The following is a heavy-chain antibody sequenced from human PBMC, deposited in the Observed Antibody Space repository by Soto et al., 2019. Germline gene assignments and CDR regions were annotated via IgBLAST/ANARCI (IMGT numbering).Heavy chain of an antibody. D-gene: IGHD2-21*02. CDR1: GFTFSSYS. Sequence: EVQLVESGGGLVQPGGSLRLSCAASGFTFSSYSMNWVRQAPGKGLEWVSYISSSSSTIYYADSVKGRFTISRDNAKNSLYLQMNSLRDEDTAVYYCARDLLAVVTARYYYCGMDVWGQGTTVTVSS. J-gene: IGHJ6*02. V-gene: IGHV3-48*02. CDR3: ARDLLAVVTARYYYCGMDV. CDR2: ISSSSSTI.